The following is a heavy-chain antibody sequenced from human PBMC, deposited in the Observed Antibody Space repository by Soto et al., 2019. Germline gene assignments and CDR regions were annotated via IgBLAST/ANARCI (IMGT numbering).Heavy chain of an antibody. CDR3: AKWPRIAVAGGYFDY. V-gene: IGHV3-30*18. CDR1: GFTFSSYG. J-gene: IGHJ4*02. D-gene: IGHD6-19*01. CDR2: ISYDGSNK. Sequence: QVQLVESGGGVVQPGRSLRLSCAASGFTFSSYGMHWVRQAPGKGLEWVAVISYDGSNKYYADSVKGRFTISRDNSKNTLYLQMNSLRAEDTAVYYCAKWPRIAVAGGYFDYWGQGTLVTVSS.